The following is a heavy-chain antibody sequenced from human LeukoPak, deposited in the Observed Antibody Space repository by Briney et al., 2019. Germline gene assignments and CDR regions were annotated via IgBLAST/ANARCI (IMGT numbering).Heavy chain of an antibody. V-gene: IGHV1-2*02. Sequence: ASVKVSCKASGYTFTGYYIYWVRQAPGQGLEWMGWINPNSGGTYYAQNFQGRVTMTRDTSISTAYMDLSRLRSDDTAVYYCARDSVYGDYVNYFDYWGQGTLVTVSS. D-gene: IGHD4-17*01. J-gene: IGHJ4*02. CDR1: GYTFTGYY. CDR3: ARDSVYGDYVNYFDY. CDR2: INPNSGGT.